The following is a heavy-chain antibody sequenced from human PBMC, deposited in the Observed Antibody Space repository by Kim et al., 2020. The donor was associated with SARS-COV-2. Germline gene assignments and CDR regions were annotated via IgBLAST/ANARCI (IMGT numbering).Heavy chain of an antibody. CDR1: GFTLNTYS. V-gene: IGHV3-30-3*01. CDR2: MSYDGGKK. Sequence: GGSLRLSCAVSGFTLNTYSMHWVRQAPGKGLEWVAVMSYDGGKKYYAESVKGRFTISRDSSKNTLYLQMNNVGPEDTAVYYCAREQQVRGMIILYYYGMDVWGQGTTVTFSS. J-gene: IGHJ6*02. D-gene: IGHD3-10*01. CDR3: AREQQVRGMIILYYYGMDV.